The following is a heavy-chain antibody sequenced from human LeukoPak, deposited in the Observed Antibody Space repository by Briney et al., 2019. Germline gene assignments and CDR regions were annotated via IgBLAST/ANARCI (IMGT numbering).Heavy chain of an antibody. V-gene: IGHV4-30-2*01. CDR3: ARVRYSYGLNYFDY. CDR1: GGSISSGGYS. D-gene: IGHD5-18*01. Sequence: SETLSLTCAVSGGSISSGGYSWSWIRQPPGRGLEWIGCIYHSGSTYYNPSLKSRVTISVDRSKNQFSLKLSSVTAADTAVYYCARVRYSYGLNYFDYWGQGTLVTVSS. CDR2: IYHSGST. J-gene: IGHJ4*02.